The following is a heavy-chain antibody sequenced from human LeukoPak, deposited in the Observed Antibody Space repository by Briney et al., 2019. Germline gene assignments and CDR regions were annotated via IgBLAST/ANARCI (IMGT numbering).Heavy chain of an antibody. CDR2: ISYDGSNK. J-gene: IGHJ6*02. Sequence: GGSLRLSCAASGFTFSSYGMHWVRQAPGKGLEWVAVISYDGSNKYYADSVKGRFTISRDNSKNTLYLQMNSLRAEDTAVYYCAKDFRSVDFWSGPMPYYGMDVWGQGTTVTVPS. CDR1: GFTFSSYG. V-gene: IGHV3-30*18. CDR3: AKDFRSVDFWSGPMPYYGMDV. D-gene: IGHD3-3*01.